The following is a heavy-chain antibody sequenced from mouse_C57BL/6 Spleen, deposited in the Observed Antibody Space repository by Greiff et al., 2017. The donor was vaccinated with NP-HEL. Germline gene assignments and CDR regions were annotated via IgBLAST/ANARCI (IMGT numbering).Heavy chain of an antibody. J-gene: IGHJ2*01. D-gene: IGHD1-1*01. V-gene: IGHV1-64*01. CDR2: IHPNSGST. CDR3: ARGGITTVGRYFDY. Sequence: VQLQQPGAELVKPGASVKLSCKASGYTFTSYWMHWVKQRPGQGLEWIGMIHPNSGSTNYNEKFKSKATLTVDKSSSTAYMQLSSLTSEDSAVYYCARGGITTVGRYFDYWGQGTTLTVSS. CDR1: GYTFTSYW.